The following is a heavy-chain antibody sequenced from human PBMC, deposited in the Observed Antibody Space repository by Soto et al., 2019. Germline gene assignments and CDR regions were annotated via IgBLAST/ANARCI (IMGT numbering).Heavy chain of an antibody. CDR3: ARDRVMRGNSYYYGMDV. J-gene: IGHJ6*01. CDR1: GGTFSNFA. Sequence: SVKVSCKTSGGTFSNFAISWVRLAPGQGLEWMGVIIPRFVTPTYAQRLQGRVSITADESTSTAYMELSSLRSEDTAVYYCARDRVMRGNSYYYGMDVWGQGTTVTVSS. D-gene: IGHD2-21*01. CDR2: IIPRFVTP. V-gene: IGHV1-69*13.